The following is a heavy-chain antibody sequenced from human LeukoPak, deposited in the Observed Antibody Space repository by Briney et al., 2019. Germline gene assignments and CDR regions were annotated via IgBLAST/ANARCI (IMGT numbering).Heavy chain of an antibody. D-gene: IGHD3-16*01. CDR3: AKEGDEFRGYLDV. V-gene: IGHV3-30*02. CDR1: GFTFSRLG. J-gene: IGHJ6*03. Sequence: GGSLRLSCAASGFTFSRLGMQWVRQAPGKGLEWVAVIHNDGTQGQYADSVRGRFTISKDNSQNTLYLQMNNLRDDDTAVYYCAKEGDEFRGYLDVWGKGTTVTVSS. CDR2: IHNDGTQG.